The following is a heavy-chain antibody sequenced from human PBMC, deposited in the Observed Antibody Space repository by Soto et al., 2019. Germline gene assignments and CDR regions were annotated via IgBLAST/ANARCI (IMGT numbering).Heavy chain of an antibody. CDR1: GGPISSFY. CDR2: IYNSGST. J-gene: IGHJ4*02. V-gene: IGHV4-4*07. Sequence: SETLSLTCTVSGGPISSFYWSWIRQFAGKGLEWVGRIYNSGSTNYNPSLRGRATMSADTSNNQSSLKLSSVSAADTAVYYCARAASYYDSSGYYPFDYWGQGALVTVSS. CDR3: ARAASYYDSSGYYPFDY. D-gene: IGHD3-22*01.